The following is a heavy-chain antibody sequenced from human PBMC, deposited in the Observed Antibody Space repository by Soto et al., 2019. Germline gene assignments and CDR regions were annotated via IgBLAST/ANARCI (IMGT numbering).Heavy chain of an antibody. V-gene: IGHV3-7*01. D-gene: IGHD3-10*01. J-gene: IGHJ6*02. CDR1: GFTFSSYW. CDR2: IKQDGSEK. CDR3: ARGLDYYGSGAPLV. Sequence: GGSLRLSCAASGFTFSSYWISWGRQAPGKGLERVANIKQDGSEKYYVDSVKGRFTISRDNAKNSLYLQMNSLRAEDTAVYYCARGLDYYGSGAPLVWGQGTTVTVSS.